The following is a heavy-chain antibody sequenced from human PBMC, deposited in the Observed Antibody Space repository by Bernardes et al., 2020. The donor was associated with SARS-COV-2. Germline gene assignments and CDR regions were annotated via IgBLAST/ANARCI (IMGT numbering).Heavy chain of an antibody. CDR1: GFTFSSYA. CDR2: ISYDGSNK. D-gene: IGHD3-22*01. CDR3: ARDLYYYDSSGYYPRTGYYYYYYGMDV. V-gene: IGHV3-30-3*01. Sequence: GGSLRLSCAASGFTFSSYAMHWVRQAPGKGLEWVAVISYDGSNKYYADSVKGRFTISRDNSKNTLYLQMNSLRAEDTAVYYCARDLYYYDSSGYYPRTGYYYYYYGMDVWGQGTTVTFSS. J-gene: IGHJ6*02.